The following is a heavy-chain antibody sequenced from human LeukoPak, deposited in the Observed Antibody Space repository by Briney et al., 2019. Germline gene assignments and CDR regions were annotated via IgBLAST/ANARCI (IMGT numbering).Heavy chain of an antibody. Sequence: PSETLSLTCAVSGNSISNTYYWGWIRQPPGKELARIGSIYNSGSTHYHPSLKSRVTISVDTSKNQFSLKLSSVTAADTAVYYCARNSSGNYFDYWGQGTLVTVSS. CDR2: IYNSGST. J-gene: IGHJ4*02. CDR3: ARNSSGNYFDY. CDR1: GNSISNTYY. D-gene: IGHD1-26*01. V-gene: IGHV4-38-2*01.